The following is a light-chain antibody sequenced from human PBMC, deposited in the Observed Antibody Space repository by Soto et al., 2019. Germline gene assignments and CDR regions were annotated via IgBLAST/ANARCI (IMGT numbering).Light chain of an antibody. J-gene: IGKJ1*01. CDR3: QHYNNWPT. CDR1: QSVSSN. Sequence: EIVMTQSPATLSVSPGERATLSCRASQSVSSNLAWYQQRPGQAPRLLMYDVSTRATGIPARFSGSGSGTEFTLTISSLQSEDFAVYYCQHYNNWPTFGQGTKVDIK. V-gene: IGKV3-15*01. CDR2: DVS.